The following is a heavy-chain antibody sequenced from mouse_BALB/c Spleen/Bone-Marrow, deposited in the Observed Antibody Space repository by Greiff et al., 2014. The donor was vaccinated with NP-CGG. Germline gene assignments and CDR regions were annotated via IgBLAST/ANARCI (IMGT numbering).Heavy chain of an antibody. D-gene: IGHD2-1*01. Sequence: QVQLQQPGAELVKPGASVKLSCKASGYTFTSYYMYWVKQRPGQGLEWIGEINPSNGGTNFNEKFKSKATLTVDKSSSTAYMQLNSLTSEDSAVYYCTRSNGNWFAYWGQGTLVTVSA. CDR1: GYTFTSYY. V-gene: IGHV1S81*02. CDR3: TRSNGNWFAY. J-gene: IGHJ3*01. CDR2: INPSNGGT.